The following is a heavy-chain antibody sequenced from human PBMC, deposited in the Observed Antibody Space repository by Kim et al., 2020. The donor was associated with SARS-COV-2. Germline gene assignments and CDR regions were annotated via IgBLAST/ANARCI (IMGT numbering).Heavy chain of an antibody. CDR1: GFTFSNAW. D-gene: IGHD2-21*01. V-gene: IGHV3-15*01. CDR2: IKSKTDGGTT. CDR3: TTGIGSYYYYGMDV. Sequence: GGSLRLSCAASGFTFSNAWMSWVRQAPGKGLEWVGRIKSKTDGGTTDYAAPVKGRFTISRDDSKNTLYLQMNSLKTEDTAVYYCTTGIGSYYYYGMDVWGQGTTVTVSS. J-gene: IGHJ6*02.